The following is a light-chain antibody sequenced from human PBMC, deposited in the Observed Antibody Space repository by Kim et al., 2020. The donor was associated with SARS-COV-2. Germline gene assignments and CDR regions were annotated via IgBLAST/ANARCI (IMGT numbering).Light chain of an antibody. CDR2: EVS. J-gene: IGLJ1*01. CDR3: SSYTSTSTYV. CDR1: SSDVGGYNR. V-gene: IGLV2-18*02. Sequence: QSALTQPPSVSGSPGQSVTISCTGTSSDVGGYNRVSWYQQPPGTAPQVMIYEVSSRPSGVPDRFSGSKSGDTASLTISGLQAEDEADYYCSSYTSTSTYVFGTGTKVTVL.